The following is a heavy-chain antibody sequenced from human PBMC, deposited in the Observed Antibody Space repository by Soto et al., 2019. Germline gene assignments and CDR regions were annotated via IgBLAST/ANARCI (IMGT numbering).Heavy chain of an antibody. CDR2: IYYSGST. D-gene: IGHD3-16*02. CDR3: ARGGDFWGSYRSRGYFDY. Sequence: SETLSLTCTVSGGSISSGDYYWSWIRQPPGKGLEWIGYIYYSGSTYYNPSLKSRVTISVDTSKNQFSLKLSSVTAADTAVYYCARGGDFWGSYRSRGYFDYWGQGTLVTVSS. CDR1: GGSISSGDYY. J-gene: IGHJ4*02. V-gene: IGHV4-30-4*01.